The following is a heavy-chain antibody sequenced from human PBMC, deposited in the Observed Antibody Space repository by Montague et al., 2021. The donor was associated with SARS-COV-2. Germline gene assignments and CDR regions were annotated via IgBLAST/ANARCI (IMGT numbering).Heavy chain of an antibody. CDR2: ISYDGSNK. D-gene: IGHD1-26*01. CDR1: GFTFSSYA. Sequence: FLRLSCAASGFTFSSYAMHWVRQAPGKGLEWVAVISYDGSNKYYADSVKGRFTISRDNSKNTLYLQMNSLRAEDTAVYYCASDLVGAFDYWGQGTLVTVSS. CDR3: ASDLVGAFDY. V-gene: IGHV3-30-3*01. J-gene: IGHJ4*02.